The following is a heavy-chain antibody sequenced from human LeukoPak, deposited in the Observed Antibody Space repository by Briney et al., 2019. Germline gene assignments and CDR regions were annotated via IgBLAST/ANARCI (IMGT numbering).Heavy chain of an antibody. D-gene: IGHD2-15*01. CDR2: IYYSGST. V-gene: IGHV4-39*01. CDR1: GGSISSSSYY. J-gene: IGHJ4*02. CDR3: ARPHFEVVSYYFDY. Sequence: SETLSLTCTVSGGSISSSSYYWGWIRQPPGKGLEWIGSIYYSGSTYYNPSLKSRVTISVATSKNQFPLKLSSVTAADTAVYYCARPHFEVVSYYFDYWGQGTLVPVSS.